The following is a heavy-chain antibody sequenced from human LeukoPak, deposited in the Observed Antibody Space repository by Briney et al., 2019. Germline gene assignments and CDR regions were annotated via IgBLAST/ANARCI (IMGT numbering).Heavy chain of an antibody. CDR3: ARGHSSGWYFFDY. J-gene: IGHJ4*02. Sequence: GRSLRLSCAASGFTLSGYAMHWVRQAPGKGLEWVAVISYDGNNKYYADSVKGRFTISRDKSKNTVDLQMNSLRADDTAVYYCARGHSSGWYFFDYWGQGTQVTVSS. CDR2: ISYDGNNK. CDR1: GFTLSGYA. V-gene: IGHV3-30-3*01. D-gene: IGHD6-19*01.